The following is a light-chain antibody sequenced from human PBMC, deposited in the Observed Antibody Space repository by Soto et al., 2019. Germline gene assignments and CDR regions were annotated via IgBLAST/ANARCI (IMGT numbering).Light chain of an antibody. Sequence: QSVLTQPPSASGTPGQRVTISCPGSSSNIGSNTVNWYQQLPGTAPKLLIYSNNQRPSGVPDRFSGSKSGTSASLAISGLQSEDEADYYCAAWDDSLNAHYVFGTGTKLTVL. V-gene: IGLV1-44*01. CDR3: AAWDDSLNAHYV. J-gene: IGLJ1*01. CDR1: SSNIGSNT. CDR2: SNN.